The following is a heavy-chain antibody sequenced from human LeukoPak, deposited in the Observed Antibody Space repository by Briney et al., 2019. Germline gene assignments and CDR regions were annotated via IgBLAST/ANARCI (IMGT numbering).Heavy chain of an antibody. CDR3: ARRGGGSWEQLWLGWYFDL. V-gene: IGHV4-59*04. Sequence: SETLSLTCTVSGGSISSYYWSWIRQPPGKGLEWIGYIYYSGSTYYNPSLKSRVTISVDTSKNQFSLKLSSVTAADTAVYYCARRGGGSWEQLWLGWYFDLWGRGTLVTVSS. D-gene: IGHD2-15*01. J-gene: IGHJ2*01. CDR2: IYYSGST. CDR1: GGSISSYY.